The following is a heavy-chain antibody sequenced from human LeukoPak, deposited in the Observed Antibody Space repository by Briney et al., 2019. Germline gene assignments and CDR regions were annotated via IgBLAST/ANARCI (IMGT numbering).Heavy chain of an antibody. V-gene: IGHV3-23*01. J-gene: IGHJ4*02. D-gene: IGHD1-26*01. CDR3: AKWRHSGSYSADY. CDR1: GFTFSSYA. CDR2: VSGSGGST. Sequence: GGSLRLSCAASGFTFSSYAMSWVRQAPGKGLEWVSAVSGSGGSTYYADSVKGRFTISRDNSKNTLYLQMNSLRAEDTAVYYCAKWRHSGSYSADYWGQGTLVTVSS.